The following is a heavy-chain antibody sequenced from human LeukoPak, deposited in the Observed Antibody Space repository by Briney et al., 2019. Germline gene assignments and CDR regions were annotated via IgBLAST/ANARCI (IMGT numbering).Heavy chain of an antibody. CDR3: ARVRSGTSSDQYYFDF. CDR2: IYTSGST. D-gene: IGHD1-26*01. Sequence: SQTLSLTCTASGGSISSGSYYWSWIRQPAGKGLEWISRIYTSGSTNYNPSLKSRVTISVDTSKNQFSLKLSSVTAADTAVYYCARVRSGTSSDQYYFDFWGQGTLVTVSS. CDR1: GGSISSGSYY. J-gene: IGHJ4*02. V-gene: IGHV4-61*02.